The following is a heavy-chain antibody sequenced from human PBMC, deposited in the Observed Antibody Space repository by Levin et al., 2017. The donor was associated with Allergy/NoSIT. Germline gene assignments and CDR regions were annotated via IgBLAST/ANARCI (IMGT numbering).Heavy chain of an antibody. D-gene: IGHD3-10*01. J-gene: IGHJ5*02. CDR2: INHSGST. CDR1: GGSFSGYY. Sequence: SETLSLTCAVYGGSFSGYYWSWIRQPPGKGLEWIGEINHSGSTNYNPSLKSRVTISVDTSKNQFSLKLSSVTAADTAVYYCARWKVASGSYYKGVATSGAYNWFDPWGQGTLVTVSS. CDR3: ARWKVASGSYYKGVATSGAYNWFDP. V-gene: IGHV4-34*01.